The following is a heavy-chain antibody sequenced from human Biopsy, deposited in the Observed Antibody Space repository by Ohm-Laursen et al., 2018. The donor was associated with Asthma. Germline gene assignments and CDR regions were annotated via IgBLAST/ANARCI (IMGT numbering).Heavy chain of an antibody. D-gene: IGHD3-3*02. CDR2: ISFDGSNK. CDR1: GFTFSNYG. V-gene: IGHV3-30*03. J-gene: IGHJ1*01. Sequence: SLRLSCTASGFTFSNYGMHWVRQAPGKGLDWVAVISFDGSNKNYTDSVKGRFTISRDNSRNTLHLQMNSLRAEDTAVYCCARTFHFWSPYHAEHYQLWGQGTLVTVPS. CDR3: ARTFHFWSPYHAEHYQL.